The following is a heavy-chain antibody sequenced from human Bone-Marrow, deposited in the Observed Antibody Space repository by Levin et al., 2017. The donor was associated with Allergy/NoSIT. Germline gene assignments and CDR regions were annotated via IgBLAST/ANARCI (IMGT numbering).Heavy chain of an antibody. J-gene: IGHJ4*02. D-gene: IGHD5/OR15-5a*01. CDR2: INTNTGNP. Sequence: ASVKVSCKASGYTFTDYTMDWVRQAPGQRLEWMGWINTNTGNPIYVQGFTGRFVFSLDTSVSTAYLQINSLQTEDSAVYYCARVGSTESQNFDYWGQGTLVTVSS. V-gene: IGHV7-4-1*02. CDR1: GYTFTDYT. CDR3: ARVGSTESQNFDY.